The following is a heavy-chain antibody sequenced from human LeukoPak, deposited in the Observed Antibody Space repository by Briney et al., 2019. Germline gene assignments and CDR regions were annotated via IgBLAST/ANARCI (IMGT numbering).Heavy chain of an antibody. Sequence: SETLSLTCTVSGGSINSGDYYWSWIRQHPGKGLEWIVYIYYSGSTYYNPSLKSRVTISVDTSKNQFSLKLSSVTAADTAVYYCARNLGSGWELLWFDYWGQGTLVTVSS. J-gene: IGHJ4*02. V-gene: IGHV4-31*03. D-gene: IGHD1-26*01. CDR3: ARNLGSGWELLWFDY. CDR2: IYYSGST. CDR1: GGSINSGDYY.